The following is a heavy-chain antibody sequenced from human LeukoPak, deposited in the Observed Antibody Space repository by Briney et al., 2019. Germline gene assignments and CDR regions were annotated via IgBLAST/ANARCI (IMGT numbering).Heavy chain of an antibody. CDR3: ARDLRGMVDY. Sequence: PSGTLSLTCAVSGASISSSYWWSWVRQPPGKGLEWIGEIYHSGGTNYKPSLKSRVTISLDKSKNQFSLKLSSVTAADTAVYYCARDLRGMVDYWGQGTLVTVSS. D-gene: IGHD3-16*01. V-gene: IGHV4-4*02. CDR1: GASISSSYW. CDR2: IYHSGGT. J-gene: IGHJ4*02.